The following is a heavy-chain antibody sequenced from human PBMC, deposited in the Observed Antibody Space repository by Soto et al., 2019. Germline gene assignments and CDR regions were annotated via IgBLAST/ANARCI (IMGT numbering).Heavy chain of an antibody. CDR3: AGAGDDSGGYYYYGY. J-gene: IGHJ4*02. V-gene: IGHV1-46*03. CDR2: INPIGGST. CDR1: GYTFTSYY. D-gene: IGHD3-22*01. Sequence: QVQLVQSGAEVKKPGASVKVSCKASGYTFTSYYMHWVRQAPGQGLEWMGIINPIGGSTSYAQKFQGSITMTRDKSTSTVHVELSSLKSEDTAVYYCAGAGDDSGGYYYYGYCGRGSLVAVCS.